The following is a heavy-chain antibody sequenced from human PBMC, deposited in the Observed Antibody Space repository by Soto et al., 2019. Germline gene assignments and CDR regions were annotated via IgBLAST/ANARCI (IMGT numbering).Heavy chain of an antibody. CDR1: GYSFTSYG. Sequence: ASVKVSCKASGYSFTSYGISWVRQAPGQGLEWVGWISAYNGNSNYAQKYHGRVTMTTDTSTNTAYMEMSSLRSDDTAVYYCARIADCSTTSCSFPSRFHIRGYYYYYGLDVWGQGTTVTVSS. D-gene: IGHD2-2*01. V-gene: IGHV1-18*01. CDR3: ARIADCSTTSCSFPSRFHIRGYYYYYGLDV. J-gene: IGHJ6*02. CDR2: ISAYNGNS.